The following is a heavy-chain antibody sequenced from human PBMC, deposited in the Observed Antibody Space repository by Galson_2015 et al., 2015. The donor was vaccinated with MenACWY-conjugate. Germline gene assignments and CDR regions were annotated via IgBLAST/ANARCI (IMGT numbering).Heavy chain of an antibody. D-gene: IGHD3-16*01. CDR2: ISPSATTR. CDR3: ARVRAPTFKTCWFDL. CDR1: GFTFSSYA. J-gene: IGHJ5*02. V-gene: IGHV3-48*01. Sequence: SLRLSCAASGFTFSSYAMSWVRQAPGEGLEWVSYISPSATTRYYADSVRGRFTISRDNAENSLYLQMNSLRVEDTAVYYCARVRAPTFKTCWFDLCGRGTLVTVSS.